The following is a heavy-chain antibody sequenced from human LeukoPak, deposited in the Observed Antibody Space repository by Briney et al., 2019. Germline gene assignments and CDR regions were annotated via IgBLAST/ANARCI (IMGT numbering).Heavy chain of an antibody. V-gene: IGHV1-2*02. J-gene: IGHJ4*02. CDR2: INSNSGGT. CDR3: ARGRDIVLAGLSVLHDY. CDR1: GYTFTGYY. Sequence: ASVKVSCKASGYTFTGYYLHWVRQAPGQGLEWMGWINSNSGGTKYAQKFQGRVAMTRDTSISTAYMELSRLTSDDTAVYYCARGRDIVLAGLSVLHDYWGQGTLVTVSS. D-gene: IGHD2-8*02.